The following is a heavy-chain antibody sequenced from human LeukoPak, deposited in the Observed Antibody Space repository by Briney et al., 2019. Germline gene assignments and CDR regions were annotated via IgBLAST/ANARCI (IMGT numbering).Heavy chain of an antibody. CDR1: GFTFSTHW. CDR2: ISGDGSLT. J-gene: IGHJ4*02. Sequence: GGSLRLSCAASGFTFSTHWMYWVRQAPGKEFVWVSRISGDGSLTSYADSVRGRFTISRDNAKNSLYLQMSSLRAEDTAVYYCARELVVKQDLASWGQGTLVTVSS. CDR3: ARELVVKQDLAS. V-gene: IGHV3-74*01. D-gene: IGHD2-15*01.